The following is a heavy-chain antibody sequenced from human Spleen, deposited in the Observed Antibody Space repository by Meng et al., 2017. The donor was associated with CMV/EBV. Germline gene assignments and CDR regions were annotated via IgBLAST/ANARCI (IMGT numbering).Heavy chain of an antibody. J-gene: IGHJ3*02. Sequence: GGSLRLSCAASGFTFSSYSMNWVRQAPGKGLEWVSSISSSSSYIYYADSVKGRFTISRGNAKNSLYLQMNSLRAEDTAVYYCARDPRPFWSGYFDAFDIWGQGTMVTVSS. V-gene: IGHV3-21*01. CDR1: GFTFSSYS. D-gene: IGHD3-3*01. CDR3: ARDPRPFWSGYFDAFDI. CDR2: ISSSSSYI.